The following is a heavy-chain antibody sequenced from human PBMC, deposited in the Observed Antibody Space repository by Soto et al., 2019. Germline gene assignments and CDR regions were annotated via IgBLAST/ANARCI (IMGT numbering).Heavy chain of an antibody. D-gene: IGHD5-18*01. Sequence: SETLSLTCAVYGGSFSGYYWSWIRQPPGKGLEWIGEINHSGSTNYNPSLKSRVTISVDTSKNQFSLKLSSVTAADTAVYYCARARYSYAPFDYWGQGTLVTVS. CDR2: INHSGST. CDR1: GGSFSGYY. V-gene: IGHV4-34*01. J-gene: IGHJ4*02. CDR3: ARARYSYAPFDY.